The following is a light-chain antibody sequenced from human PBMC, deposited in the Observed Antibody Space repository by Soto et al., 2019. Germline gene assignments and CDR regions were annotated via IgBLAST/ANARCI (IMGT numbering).Light chain of an antibody. V-gene: IGKV1-39*01. CDR3: QQSYSTPQNT. CDR2: AAS. J-gene: IGKJ2*01. Sequence: DIQMTQSPSSLSASVGDRVTITCRASQSIRYYLNWYQQKPGKAPKLLIYAASSLQSGVPSRFSGSGSGTDFTLTISCLQPEDFATYYCQQSYSTPQNTFGQGTKLEIK. CDR1: QSIRYY.